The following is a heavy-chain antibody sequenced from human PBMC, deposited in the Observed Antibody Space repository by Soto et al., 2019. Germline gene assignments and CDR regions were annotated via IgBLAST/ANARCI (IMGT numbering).Heavy chain of an antibody. CDR2: IYWHDDK. Sequence: SGPTLVNPTQTLTLTCTFSGFSPITTGVVVSWIRQPPGKALEWLALIYWHDDKRYSPSLKSRLTITKDTSKNQVVLTMTNMDPVDTATYYCAHRGGAAVGLYYFDYWGQGALVTVSS. CDR3: AHRGGAAVGLYYFDY. D-gene: IGHD6-13*01. V-gene: IGHV2-5*01. CDR1: GFSPITTGVV. J-gene: IGHJ4*02.